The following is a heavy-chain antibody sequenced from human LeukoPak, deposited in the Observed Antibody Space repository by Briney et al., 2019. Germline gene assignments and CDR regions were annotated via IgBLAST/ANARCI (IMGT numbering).Heavy chain of an antibody. J-gene: IGHJ1*01. V-gene: IGHV1-2*02. Sequence: GASVKVSCKASGYTFTGYYMHWERQAPGQGLEWMGWINPNSGGTNYAQKFQGRVTMTRDTSISTAYMELSRLRSDDTAVYYCARRDCSGDCPSQHWGQGTLVTVSS. CDR2: INPNSGGT. D-gene: IGHD2-21*01. CDR1: GYTFTGYY. CDR3: ARRDCSGDCPSQH.